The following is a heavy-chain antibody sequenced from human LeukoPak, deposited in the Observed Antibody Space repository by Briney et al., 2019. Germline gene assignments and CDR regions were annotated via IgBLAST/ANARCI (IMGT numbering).Heavy chain of an antibody. CDR1: GGTFSSYA. V-gene: IGHV1-69*10. CDR3: ARDSTGDHWADFDY. J-gene: IGHJ4*02. Sequence: GASVKVSCKASGGTFSSYAISWVRQAPGQGLEWMGGIIPIFGIANYAQKFQGRVTITADKSTSTAYMELSSLRSEDTAVYYCARDSTGDHWADFDYWGQGTLVTVSS. D-gene: IGHD7-27*01. CDR2: IIPIFGIA.